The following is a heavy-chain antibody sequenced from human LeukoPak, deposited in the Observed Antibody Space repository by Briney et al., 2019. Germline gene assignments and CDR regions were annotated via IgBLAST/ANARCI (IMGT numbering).Heavy chain of an antibody. CDR1: GGTFSSYD. CDR2: MNPNSGNT. V-gene: IGHV1-8*02. J-gene: IGHJ4*02. Sequence: ASVKVSFKASGGTFSSYDINWVRQATGQGLEWMGWMNPNSGNTGYAQKFQGRVTMTRNTSISTDYMELSSLRSEDTAVYYCARGSGSGWGYSLDYWGQGTLVTVSS. D-gene: IGHD6-19*01. CDR3: ARGSGSGWGYSLDY.